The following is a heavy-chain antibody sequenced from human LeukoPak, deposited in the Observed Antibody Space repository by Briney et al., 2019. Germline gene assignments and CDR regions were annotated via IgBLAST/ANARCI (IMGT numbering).Heavy chain of an antibody. CDR2: FSWNSGTI. D-gene: IGHD1-26*01. V-gene: IGHV3-9*01. Sequence: GGSLRLSCAASGFTFNAYGMRWDRQTPGKVLEWVAGFSWNSGTIDYADSVKGRFPISRDNAKQSLYLQMNSLRAEDTALYYCAKASGSLRGTIVYWGQRILVTVSS. CDR3: AKASGSLRGTIVY. CDR1: GFTFNAYG. J-gene: IGHJ4*02.